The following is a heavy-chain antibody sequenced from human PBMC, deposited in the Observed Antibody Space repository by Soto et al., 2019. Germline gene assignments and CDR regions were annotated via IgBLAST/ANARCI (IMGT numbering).Heavy chain of an antibody. D-gene: IGHD6-13*01. Sequence: SETLSLTCTVSGGSVSSGSYYWSWIRQPPGKGLEWLGYIFYSGSTNYNPSLNSRVTIPVDTSKNQFPLKLSSVTAADTAVYYCAIAPAPLYGSSWYYFDYWDQGTVVAVSS. CDR3: AIAPAPLYGSSWYYFDY. CDR1: GGSVSSGSYY. J-gene: IGHJ4*02. CDR2: IFYSGST. V-gene: IGHV4-61*01.